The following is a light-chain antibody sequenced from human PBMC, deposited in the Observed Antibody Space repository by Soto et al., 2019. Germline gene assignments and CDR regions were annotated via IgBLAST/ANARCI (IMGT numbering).Light chain of an antibody. CDR2: AAS. Sequence: DIQMTQSPSSLSASVGDRVTITCRASQAIRNDLGWYHRTPGKAPKRLIYAASSLQSGVPSRFSGSGSGTEFTLTISSLQPEDFATYYCLQHNSYPWTFGQGTKVDIK. V-gene: IGKV1-17*01. CDR3: LQHNSYPWT. J-gene: IGKJ1*01. CDR1: QAIRND.